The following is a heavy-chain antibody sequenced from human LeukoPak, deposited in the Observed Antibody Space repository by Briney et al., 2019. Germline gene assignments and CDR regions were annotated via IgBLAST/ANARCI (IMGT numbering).Heavy chain of an antibody. J-gene: IGHJ4*02. D-gene: IGHD7-27*01. V-gene: IGHV3-48*01. Sequence: GGSLRLSCAASGFTFSTYSMNWVRQAPGKGLEWVSYITSSSSSISYADSVKGRLTISRDNAKNSLHLQMDSLRAEDTAVYYCARDLNWGFDYWGQGILVTVSS. CDR1: GFTFSTYS. CDR3: ARDLNWGFDY. CDR2: ITSSSSSI.